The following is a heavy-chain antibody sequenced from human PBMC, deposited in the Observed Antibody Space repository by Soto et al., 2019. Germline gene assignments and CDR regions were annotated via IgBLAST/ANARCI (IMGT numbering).Heavy chain of an antibody. V-gene: IGHV3-23*01. D-gene: IGHD4-17*01. CDR2: ISGSGGKT. CDR3: ARVRNRIGVETTGPVGY. J-gene: IGHJ4*02. Sequence: EVQLLESGGGLVQPGGSLRLSCAASGFTFSSYAMTWVRQAPGKGLEWVSAISGSGGKTYYADSVKGRFTISRDNSKNSLYLQMDSLRAGDTAVYYCARVRNRIGVETTGPVGYWDQGALSTGSS. CDR1: GFTFSSYA.